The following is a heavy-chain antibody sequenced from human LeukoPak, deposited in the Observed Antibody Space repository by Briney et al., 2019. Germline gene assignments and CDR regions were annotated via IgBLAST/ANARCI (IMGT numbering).Heavy chain of an antibody. CDR1: GFTFSIYA. J-gene: IGHJ4*02. Sequence: PGGSLRLSCAASGFTFSIYAMTWVRQAPGKGLEWVSAMSSVTYYADSVKGRFTISRDDSKSTLFLQMNSLRAEDTAVYYCAKAFFSGSGGNHKHFDSWGQGTLVTVSS. CDR2: MSSVT. D-gene: IGHD3-10*01. V-gene: IGHV3-23*01. CDR3: AKAFFSGSGGNHKHFDS.